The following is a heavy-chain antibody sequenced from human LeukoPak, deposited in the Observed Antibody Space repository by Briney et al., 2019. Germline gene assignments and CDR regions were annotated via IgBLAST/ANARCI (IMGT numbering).Heavy chain of an antibody. CDR2: ISSSGSTI. V-gene: IGHV3-11*04. Sequence: SGGSLRLSCAASGFTFSYYYMSWIRQAPGKGLEWVSYISSSGSTIYYAASVKGRFTISRDNAKNSLYLQMNSLRAEDTAVYSCARDIVVVPAVQDAFDIWGQGTMVTVSS. CDR3: ARDIVVVPAVQDAFDI. CDR1: GFTFSYYY. D-gene: IGHD2-2*01. J-gene: IGHJ3*02.